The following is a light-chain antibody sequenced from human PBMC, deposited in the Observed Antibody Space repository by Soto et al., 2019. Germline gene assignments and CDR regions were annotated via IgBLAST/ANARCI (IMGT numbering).Light chain of an antibody. V-gene: IGKV3-15*01. CDR2: GAS. Sequence: EIVMTQSPATLSVSPGERAILSCRASQSVSSYLAWYQQKPGQAPRLLIYGASTRATGIPARFSGSGSGTEFTLTISSLQSEDFAVYFCHQYNNWPRTFGQGTRLEI. CDR3: HQYNNWPRT. J-gene: IGKJ5*01. CDR1: QSVSSY.